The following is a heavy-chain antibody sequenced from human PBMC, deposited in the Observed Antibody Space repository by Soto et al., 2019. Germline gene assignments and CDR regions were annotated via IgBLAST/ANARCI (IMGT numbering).Heavy chain of an antibody. D-gene: IGHD3-16*02. J-gene: IGHJ3*02. V-gene: IGHV1-2*04. CDR2: INPNSGGT. CDR3: ARDARYRRNAFDI. CDR1: GYTFTGYY. Sequence: ASVKVSCKASGYTFTGYYMHWVRQAPGQGLEWMGWINPNSGGTNYAQKFQGWVTMTRDTSTSTAYMELSRLRSDDTAVYYCARDARYRRNAFDIWGQGTMVTVSS.